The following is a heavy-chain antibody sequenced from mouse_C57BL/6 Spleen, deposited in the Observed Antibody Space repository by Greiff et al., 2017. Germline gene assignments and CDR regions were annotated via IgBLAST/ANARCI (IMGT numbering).Heavy chain of an antibody. D-gene: IGHD1-1*01. CDR2: INPNNGGT. J-gene: IGHJ4*01. CDR3: AFITTVVATYYYAMDY. CDR1: GYTFTDYY. V-gene: IGHV1-26*01. Sequence: VQLQQSGPELVKPGASVKLSCKASGYTFTDYYMNWVKQSHGKSLEWIGDINPNNGGTSYNQKFKGKATLTVDKSSSTAYMELRSLTSEDSAVYYCAFITTVVATYYYAMDYWGQGTSVTVSS.